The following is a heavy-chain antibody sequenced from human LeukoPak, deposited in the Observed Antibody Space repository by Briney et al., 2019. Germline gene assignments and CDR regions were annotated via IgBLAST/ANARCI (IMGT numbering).Heavy chain of an antibody. CDR2: INPNSGGT. J-gene: IGHJ5*02. Sequence: ASVKVSCKASGYTFTGYYMHWVRQAPGQGLEWMGWINPNSGGTKYAQKFQGRVIMTRDTSISTVYMELGSLRSDDTAVYYCARDLAYYYGSGTSRFDPWGQGTLVTVSS. CDR3: ARDLAYYYGSGTSRFDP. CDR1: GYTFTGYY. D-gene: IGHD3-10*01. V-gene: IGHV1-2*02.